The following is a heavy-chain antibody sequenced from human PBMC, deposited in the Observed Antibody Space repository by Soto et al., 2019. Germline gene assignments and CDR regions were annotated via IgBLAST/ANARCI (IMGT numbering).Heavy chain of an antibody. J-gene: IGHJ4*02. CDR1: GGSISSSAYY. Sequence: QLQLQESGPGLVKASETLSLTCTVSGGSISSSAYYWGWIRQPPGKGLEWIGSFYYDGSTYYNPSPESGVTISVDTSKNQFSLRLSSVTAADTAVYYCARRTGAGSFDHWGQGTLVTVSA. CDR3: ARRTGAGSFDH. CDR2: FYYDGST. V-gene: IGHV4-39*01. D-gene: IGHD4-17*01.